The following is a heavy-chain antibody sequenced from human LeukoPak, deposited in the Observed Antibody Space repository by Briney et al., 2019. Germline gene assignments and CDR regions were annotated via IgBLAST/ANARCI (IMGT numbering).Heavy chain of an antibody. CDR3: ARGSSYGFSMGY. D-gene: IGHD5-18*01. CDR1: GYTFTSYG. J-gene: IGHJ4*02. CDR2: ISAYNGNT. Sequence: ASVKVSCKASGYTFTSYGISWVRQAPGQGLEWMRWISAYNGNTNYAQKLHGRVTMTTDTSTSTAYMELRSLRSDDTALYYCARGSSYGFSMGYWGQGTLVTVSS. V-gene: IGHV1-18*01.